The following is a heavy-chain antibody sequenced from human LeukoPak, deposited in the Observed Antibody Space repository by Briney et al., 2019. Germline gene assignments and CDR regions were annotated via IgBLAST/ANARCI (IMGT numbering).Heavy chain of an antibody. CDR3: AREVHVVVPAAKDY. J-gene: IGHJ4*02. D-gene: IGHD2-2*01. Sequence: ASVKVSCKASGYTFTSYGISWVRQAPGQGLEWMGWISAYNGNTNYAQKLQGRVTMTTDTSTSTAYMELRSLRSDDTAVYYCAREVHVVVPAAKDYWGQGTLVTVSS. CDR1: GYTFTSYG. V-gene: IGHV1-18*01. CDR2: ISAYNGNT.